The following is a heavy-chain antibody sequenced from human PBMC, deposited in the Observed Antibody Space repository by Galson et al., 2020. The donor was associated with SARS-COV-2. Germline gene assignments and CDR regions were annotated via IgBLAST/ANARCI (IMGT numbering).Heavy chain of an antibody. CDR1: GFTFSSYW. V-gene: IGHV3-7*01. CDR3: ARADIVATIETRIMITFGGVIVTGAFDY. Sequence: TGGSLRLSCAASGFTFSSYWMSWVRQAPGKGLEWVANIKQDGSEKYYVDSVKGRFTISRDNSKNTLYLQMNSLRAEDTAVYYCARADIVATIETRIMITFGGVIVTGAFDYWGQGTLVTVSS. D-gene: IGHD3-16*02. CDR2: IKQDGSEK. J-gene: IGHJ4*02.